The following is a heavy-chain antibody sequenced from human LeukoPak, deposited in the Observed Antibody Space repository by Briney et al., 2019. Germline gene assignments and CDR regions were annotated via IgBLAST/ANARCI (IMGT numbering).Heavy chain of an antibody. CDR2: IKEDGGKK. CDR1: GFTFSSYW. D-gene: IGHD5-18*01. CDR3: ARDRWGYSYGGD. J-gene: IGHJ4*02. Sequence: GGSLRLSCAASGFTFSSYWMSWVRQAPGKGLEWVANIKEDGGKKYYVDSVKGRFTISRDNAKKLLYLQMNSLRAEDTAVYYCARDRWGYSYGGDWGQGTLVTVSS. V-gene: IGHV3-7*01.